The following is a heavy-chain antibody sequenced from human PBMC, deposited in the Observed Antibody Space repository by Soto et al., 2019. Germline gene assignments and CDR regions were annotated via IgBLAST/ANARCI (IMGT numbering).Heavy chain of an antibody. J-gene: IGHJ4*01. CDR2: VKSKTDGGTT. CDR1: GFTFSNAW. Sequence: RGSLRLSCAASGFTFSNAWINWVRQTPGKGLEWVGRVKSKTDGGTTDFAAPVKGRFAISRDDSNNMVYLEMNSLKTEDTAIYYCTTDSYITSIIVRFDYWGHGTLVTVSS. D-gene: IGHD3-22*01. CDR3: TTDSYITSIIVRFDY. V-gene: IGHV3-15*07.